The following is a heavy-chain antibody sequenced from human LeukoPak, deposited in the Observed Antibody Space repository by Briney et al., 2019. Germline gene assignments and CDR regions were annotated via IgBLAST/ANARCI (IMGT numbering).Heavy chain of an antibody. Sequence: ASVKVSCKASGYTFTSYGISWVRQAPGQGLEWMGWISAYNGNTNYAQKLQGRVTMTTDTSTSTAYMELSRLRSDDTAVYYCARVGGAAAGGGVGYYYGMDVWGQGTTVTVSS. CDR1: GYTFTSYG. CDR2: ISAYNGNT. CDR3: ARVGGAAAGGGVGYYYGMDV. J-gene: IGHJ6*02. D-gene: IGHD6-13*01. V-gene: IGHV1-18*01.